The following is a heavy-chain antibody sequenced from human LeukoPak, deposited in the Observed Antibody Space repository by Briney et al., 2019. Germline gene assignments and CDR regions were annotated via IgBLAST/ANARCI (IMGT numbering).Heavy chain of an antibody. Sequence: ASVKVSCKDSGYAFTGYYMHWVRQAPGQVLEWMEWINPNSGGTNYAQKFQGRVTMTRDTSISTAYMELSRLRSDDTAVYYCARGGGYCSSTSCPRTWFDAWGQGTLVAVSS. CDR2: INPNSGGT. CDR3: ARGGGYCSSTSCPRTWFDA. J-gene: IGHJ5*02. CDR1: GYAFTGYY. V-gene: IGHV1-2*02. D-gene: IGHD2-2*01.